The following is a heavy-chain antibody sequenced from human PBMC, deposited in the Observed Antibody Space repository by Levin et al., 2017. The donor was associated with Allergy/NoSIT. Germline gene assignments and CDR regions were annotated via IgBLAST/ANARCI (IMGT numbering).Heavy chain of an antibody. V-gene: IGHV3-30*04. Sequence: GGSLRLSCAASGFTFSSYAMHWVRQAPGKGLEWVAVISYDGSNKYYADSVKGRFTISRDNSKNTLYLQMNSLRAEDTAVYYCARAWAAAGKALDYWGQGTLVTVSS. D-gene: IGHD6-13*01. CDR2: ISYDGSNK. J-gene: IGHJ4*02. CDR3: ARAWAAAGKALDY. CDR1: GFTFSSYA.